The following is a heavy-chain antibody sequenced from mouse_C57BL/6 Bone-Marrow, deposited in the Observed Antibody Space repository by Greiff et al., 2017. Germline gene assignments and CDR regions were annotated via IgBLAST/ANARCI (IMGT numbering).Heavy chain of an antibody. V-gene: IGHV3-6*01. Sequence: DVKLQESGPGLVKPSQSLSLTCSVTGYSIPSGYYWNWIRQFPGNKLEWMGYISYDGSNNYNPSLKNRISITRDTSKNQFFLKLNSVTTEDTATYYCAREGDDGYYYAMDYWGQGTSVTVSS. CDR1: GYSIPSGYY. CDR3: AREGDDGYYYAMDY. J-gene: IGHJ4*01. CDR2: ISYDGSN. D-gene: IGHD2-3*01.